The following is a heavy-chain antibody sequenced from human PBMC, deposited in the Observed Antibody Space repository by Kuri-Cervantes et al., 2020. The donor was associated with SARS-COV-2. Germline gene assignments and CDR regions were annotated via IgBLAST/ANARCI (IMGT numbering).Heavy chain of an antibody. J-gene: IGHJ4*02. Sequence: GGSLRLSCAASGFSFSSYAMSWVRQAPGKGLEWVSAISGSGDNTYYADSVKGRFTISRDNSQNTVYLQMNSLRGEDTALYYCAQDVSQLGRACRYWGQGNRVTGYS. CDR1: GFSFSSYA. D-gene: IGHD6-6*01. CDR3: AQDVSQLGRACRY. V-gene: IGHV3-23*01. CDR2: ISGSGDNT.